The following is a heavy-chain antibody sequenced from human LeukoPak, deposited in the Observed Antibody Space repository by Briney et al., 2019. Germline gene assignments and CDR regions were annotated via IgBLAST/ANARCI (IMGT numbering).Heavy chain of an antibody. CDR1: GYTLTELS. CDR3: ATGLHYYDSSGYSDY. Sequence: ASVKVSCKVSGYTLTELSMHWVRQAPGKGLEWMGGFDPEDGETIYAQKFQGRVTMTEDTSTDTAYMELSSLRSEGTAVYYCATGLHYYDSSGYSDYWGQGTLVTVSS. J-gene: IGHJ4*02. D-gene: IGHD3-22*01. CDR2: FDPEDGET. V-gene: IGHV1-24*01.